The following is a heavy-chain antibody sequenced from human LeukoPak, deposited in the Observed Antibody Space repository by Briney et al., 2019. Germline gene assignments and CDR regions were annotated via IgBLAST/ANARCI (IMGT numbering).Heavy chain of an antibody. CDR2: IIAYNANT. CDR3: ARVRITMVRGVIKD. J-gene: IGHJ4*02. Sequence: GASVTVSCKASGYTFTSYGISWVRQAPGQGVEGMGWIIAYNANTNYAQKLQGRVTMTTDTSTSTAYMELRSLRSDDTAVYYCARVRITMVRGVIKDWGQGTLVTVSS. D-gene: IGHD3-10*01. CDR1: GYTFTSYG. V-gene: IGHV1-18*01.